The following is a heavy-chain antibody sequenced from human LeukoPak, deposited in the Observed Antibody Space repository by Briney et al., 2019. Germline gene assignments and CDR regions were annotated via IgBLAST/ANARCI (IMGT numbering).Heavy chain of an antibody. D-gene: IGHD2-2*01. Sequence: ASVKVSCKASGYTFTSYGISWVRQAPGQGLGWMGWISAYNGDTNYAQNLQGRVTMTTDASTSTAYMDLRSLRSDDTAVYYCARSDCSSTTCYVTFDYWGQGTLVIVSS. CDR1: GYTFTSYG. CDR2: ISAYNGDT. CDR3: ARSDCSSTTCYVTFDY. V-gene: IGHV1-18*01. J-gene: IGHJ4*02.